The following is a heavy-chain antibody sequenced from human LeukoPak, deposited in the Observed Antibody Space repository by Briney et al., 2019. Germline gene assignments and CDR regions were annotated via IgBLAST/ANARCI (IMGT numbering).Heavy chain of an antibody. D-gene: IGHD3-3*01. Sequence: PEASVKVSCKASGYTFTGYYMHWVRQAPGQGLEWMGWISAYNGNTNYAQKLQGRVTMTTDTSTSTAYMELRSLRSDDTAVYYCASGAIYYDFWSGYSSWGQGTLVTVSS. J-gene: IGHJ5*02. V-gene: IGHV1-18*04. CDR1: GYTFTGYY. CDR2: ISAYNGNT. CDR3: ASGAIYYDFWSGYSS.